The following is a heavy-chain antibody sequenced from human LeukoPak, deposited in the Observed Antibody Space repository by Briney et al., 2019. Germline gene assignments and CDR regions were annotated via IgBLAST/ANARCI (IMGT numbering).Heavy chain of an antibody. V-gene: IGHV1-18*01. CDR1: GYTFTSYG. D-gene: IGHD3-3*01. Sequence: ASVKVSCKASGYTFTSYGISWVRQAPGQGLEWMGWISAYNGNTNYAQKLQGRVTMTTDTSTSTAYMELRSLRSDDTAVYYCARDLEITIFRVVNNNWFDPWGQGTLVTVSS. CDR3: ARDLEITIFRVVNNNWFDP. CDR2: ISAYNGNT. J-gene: IGHJ5*02.